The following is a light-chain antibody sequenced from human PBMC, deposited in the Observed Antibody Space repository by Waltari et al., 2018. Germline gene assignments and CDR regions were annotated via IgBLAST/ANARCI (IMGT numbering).Light chain of an antibody. V-gene: IGKV1-5*03. J-gene: IGKJ2*03. Sequence: DIQMTQSPPSLSASVGDRVTITCRASHPVNNWLAWYQQKPGEAPKLLIYKTSSLQSGVPSRFSGSGSGTDFTLTIGGLQPEDFGSYYCQHYDSAPYSFGQGTKLEIK. CDR1: HPVNNW. CDR3: QHYDSAPYS. CDR2: KTS.